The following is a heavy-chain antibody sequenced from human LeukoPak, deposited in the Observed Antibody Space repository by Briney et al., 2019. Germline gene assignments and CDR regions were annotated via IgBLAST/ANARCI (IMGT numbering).Heavy chain of an antibody. CDR1: GGTFSSYA. D-gene: IGHD3-22*01. CDR3: ARDLVVSVYYISVDAFDI. J-gene: IGHJ3*02. V-gene: IGHV1-69*05. CDR2: IIPIFGTA. Sequence: AASVKVSCKASGGTFSSYAISWVRQAPGQGLEWMGRIIPIFGTANYAQKFQSRVTITTDESTSTAYMELSSLRSEDTAVYYCARDLVVSVYYISVDAFDIWGQGTMVTVSS.